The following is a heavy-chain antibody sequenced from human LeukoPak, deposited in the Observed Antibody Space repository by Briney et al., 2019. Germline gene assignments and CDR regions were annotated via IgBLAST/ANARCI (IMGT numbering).Heavy chain of an antibody. CDR2: IYTSGST. J-gene: IGHJ5*02. V-gene: IGHV4-4*07. D-gene: IGHD3-10*01. Sequence: KPSETLSLTCTVSGGSISSYYWSWIRQPAGKGLEWIGRIYTSGSTNYNPSLKSRVTMSVDTSKNQFSLKLSSVTAADTAVYYCARIFYGSGSYSWFDPWGQGTLVTVSS. CDR3: ARIFYGSGSYSWFDP. CDR1: GGSISSYY.